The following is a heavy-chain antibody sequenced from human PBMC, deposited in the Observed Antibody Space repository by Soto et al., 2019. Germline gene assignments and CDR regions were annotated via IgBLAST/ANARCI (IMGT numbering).Heavy chain of an antibody. J-gene: IGHJ1*01. CDR2: INVGNGDT. Sequence: GASVKVSCKTSGYTFTAFAVHWVRQASGQRLEWMGWINVGNGDTKSSQNLQGRVTITRDTSASTVYMELSSLRSEDTAVYYCVRVGGSGWTLDLWGQGILVTVSS. D-gene: IGHD6-25*01. CDR3: VRVGGSGWTLDL. V-gene: IGHV1-3*01. CDR1: GYTFTAFA.